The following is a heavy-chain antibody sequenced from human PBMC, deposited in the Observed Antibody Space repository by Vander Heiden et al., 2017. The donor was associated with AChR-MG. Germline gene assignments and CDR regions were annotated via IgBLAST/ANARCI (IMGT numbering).Heavy chain of an antibody. V-gene: IGHV3-74*01. CDR2: IKSDGRTT. CDR3: ARASASLSYAFDV. Sequence: EVQLVESGGGLVQPGGSLRLSCAASGFTFSTYWTHWVRQPPRKGLVWVTRIKSDGRTTNYTESVKGRFTISRDNAKNTVYLQMNSLSDEDTAVYYCARASASLSYAFDVWGQGTMVTVSS. CDR1: GFTFSTYW. J-gene: IGHJ3*01.